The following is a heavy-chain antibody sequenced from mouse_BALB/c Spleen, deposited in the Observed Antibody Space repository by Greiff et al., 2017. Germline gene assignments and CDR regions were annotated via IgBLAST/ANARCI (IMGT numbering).Heavy chain of an antibody. J-gene: IGHJ4*01. CDR2: ISYSGST. V-gene: IGHV3-2*02. Sequence: EVQLQESGPGLVKPSQSLSLTCTVTGYSITSDYAWNWIRQFPGNKLEWMGYISYSGSTSYNPSLKSRISITRDTSKNQFFLQLNSVTTEDTATYYCARSGWSYYAMDYWGQGTSVTVSS. CDR1: GYSITSDYA. CDR3: ARSGWSYYAMDY. D-gene: IGHD2-3*01.